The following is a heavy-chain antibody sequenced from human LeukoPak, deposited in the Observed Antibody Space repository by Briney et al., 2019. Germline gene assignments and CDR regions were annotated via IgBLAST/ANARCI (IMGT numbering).Heavy chain of an antibody. V-gene: IGHV5-10-1*01. CDR2: IDPTDSYT. Sequence: GESLRISCKGSGYIFTSYWITWVRQMPGKGLEWMGMIDPTDSYTNYSPSFQGHVTISTDKSISTAYLQWSSLKASDTAIYYCARRGRSSSNFDFWGQGTLVTVSS. CDR3: ARRGRSSSNFDF. D-gene: IGHD6-6*01. CDR1: GYIFTSYW. J-gene: IGHJ4*02.